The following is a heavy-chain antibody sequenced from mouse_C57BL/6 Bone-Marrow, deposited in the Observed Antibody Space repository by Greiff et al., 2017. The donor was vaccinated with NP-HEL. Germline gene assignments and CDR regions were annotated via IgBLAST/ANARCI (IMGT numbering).Heavy chain of an antibody. CDR1: GYTFTSYW. Sequence: QVQLQQSGAELVRPGTSVKLSCKASGYTFTSYWMHWVKQRPGQGLEWIGVIDPSDSYTNYNQKFKGKATLTVDTSSSTAYMQLSSLTSEDSAVYYCAPSRDYTWFAYWGQGTLVTVSA. D-gene: IGHD2-4*01. CDR3: APSRDYTWFAY. V-gene: IGHV1-59*01. J-gene: IGHJ3*01. CDR2: IDPSDSYT.